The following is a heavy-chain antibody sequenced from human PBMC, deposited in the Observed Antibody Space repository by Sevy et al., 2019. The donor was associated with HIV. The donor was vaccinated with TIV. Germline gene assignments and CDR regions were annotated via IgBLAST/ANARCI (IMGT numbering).Heavy chain of an antibody. V-gene: IGHV3-30*02. CDR3: AKDLAGPGRRYFDY. J-gene: IGHJ4*02. CDR1: GFTFSNYG. D-gene: IGHD6-13*01. Sequence: GGSLRLSCTASGFTFSNYGMHWVRQVPGKGLEWVTFIRYDGSDKYYAASVKGRFTISRDDSKNTLFLQMDSLRAEDTAIYYCAKDLAGPGRRYFDYWGQGTLVTVSS. CDR2: IRYDGSDK.